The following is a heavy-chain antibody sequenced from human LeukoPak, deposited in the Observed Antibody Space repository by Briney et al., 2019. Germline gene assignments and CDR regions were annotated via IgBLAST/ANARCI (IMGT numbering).Heavy chain of an antibody. Sequence: SETLSLTCTVSGGSISSSSYYWGWIRQPPGKGLEWIGSIYYSGSTYYNPSLKSRVTISVDTSKNQFSLKLSSVTAADTAVYYCARHKPRYYYDSSGYYNDYWGQGTLVTVSS. J-gene: IGHJ4*02. V-gene: IGHV4-39*01. CDR1: GGSISSSSYY. D-gene: IGHD3-22*01. CDR2: IYYSGST. CDR3: ARHKPRYYYDSSGYYNDY.